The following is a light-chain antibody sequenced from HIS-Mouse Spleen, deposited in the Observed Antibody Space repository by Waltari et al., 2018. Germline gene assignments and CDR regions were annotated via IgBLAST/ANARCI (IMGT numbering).Light chain of an antibody. CDR1: SSDVGGYNY. CDR3: SSYTSSSTYV. V-gene: IGLV2-14*03. CDR2: DVS. Sequence: QSALTQPASVSGSPGQSITIPCTGPSSDVGGYNYFSWYQQHPGKAPKLMIYDVSNRPSGVSNRFSGSKSGNTASLTISGLQAEDEADYYCSSYTSSSTYVFGTGTKVTVL. J-gene: IGLJ1*01.